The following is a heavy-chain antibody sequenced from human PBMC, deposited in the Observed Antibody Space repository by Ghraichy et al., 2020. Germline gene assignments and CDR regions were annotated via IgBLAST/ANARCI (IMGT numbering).Heavy chain of an antibody. Sequence: ASVKVSCKVYGSTLSDVSVHWVRQAPGKGLEWMGGFDPEDDETVYSPKFQGRVIMTEDTSTDTAYLELSSLTSADTAVYYCAIDTTGTTFYHLDVWGQGTMVIVSS. CDR1: GSTLSDVS. CDR2: FDPEDDET. V-gene: IGHV1-24*01. D-gene: IGHD1-1*01. CDR3: AIDTTGTTFYHLDV. J-gene: IGHJ3*01.